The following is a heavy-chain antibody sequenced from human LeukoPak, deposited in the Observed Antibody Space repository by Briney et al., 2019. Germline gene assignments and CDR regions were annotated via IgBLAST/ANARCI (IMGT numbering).Heavy chain of an antibody. D-gene: IGHD3-22*01. J-gene: IGHJ4*02. CDR1: GFTFSSYS. CDR2: ISSSSSYI. CDR3: AKTPMIVVVYYFDY. Sequence: PGGSLRLSCAASGFTFSSYSMNWVRQAPGKGLVWVSSISSSSSYIYYADSVKGRFTISRDNSKNTLYLQMNSLRAEDTAVYYCAKTPMIVVVYYFDYWGQGTLVTVSS. V-gene: IGHV3-21*01.